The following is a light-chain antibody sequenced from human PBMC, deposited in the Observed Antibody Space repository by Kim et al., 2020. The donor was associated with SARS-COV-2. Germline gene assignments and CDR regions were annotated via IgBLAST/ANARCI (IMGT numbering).Light chain of an antibody. V-gene: IGLV3-21*04. J-gene: IGLJ3*02. Sequence: RGKTAEITCGGNNVGSKSGPWYQKKPGQAPGLVIYYDSDRPSGIPERFAGANSGNTATLTISRVEAGDEADYYCQVWDSSSDHPVFGGGTQLTVL. CDR2: YDS. CDR3: QVWDSSSDHPV. CDR1: NVGSKS.